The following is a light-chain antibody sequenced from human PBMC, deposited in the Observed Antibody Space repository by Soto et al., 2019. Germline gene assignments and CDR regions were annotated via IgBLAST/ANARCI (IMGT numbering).Light chain of an antibody. CDR3: QHYNNWPPWT. J-gene: IGKJ1*01. CDR2: GAS. Sequence: EMVMTHSPATLSVSPGERATLSCRASQSVSSNLAWYQQKPGQAPRLLIYGASTTATGIPATFSGRGSGTGFTLTISSLQAEDFAVYYCQHYNNWPPWTFGQGTKVDIK. CDR1: QSVSSN. V-gene: IGKV3-15*01.